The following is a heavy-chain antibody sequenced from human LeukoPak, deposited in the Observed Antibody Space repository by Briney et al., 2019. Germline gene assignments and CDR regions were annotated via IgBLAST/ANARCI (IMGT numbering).Heavy chain of an antibody. CDR3: ARYYYYDGSSYYHHFDY. Sequence: GGSLRLSCADSGLTFRSYAMSWVRQAPGKGLEWVSTISNSGNSTYYADSVKGRFTISRDNSKNTLYLQMNSLRAEDTAVYYCARYYYYDGSSYYHHFDYWGQGTLVTVSS. J-gene: IGHJ4*02. D-gene: IGHD3-22*01. CDR1: GLTFRSYA. V-gene: IGHV3-23*01. CDR2: ISNSGNST.